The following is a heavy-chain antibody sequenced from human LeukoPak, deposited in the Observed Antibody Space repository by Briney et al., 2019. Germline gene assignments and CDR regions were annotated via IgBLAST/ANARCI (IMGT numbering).Heavy chain of an antibody. CDR2: INQDGSG. D-gene: IGHD1-26*01. J-gene: IGHJ3*02. CDR1: GFTFSTYW. CDR3: ARDLRPMGGAFDI. Sequence: GGSLRLSCAASGFTFSTYWMTWVRQAPGKGLEWVANINQDGSGEHVDSVKGRFTISRDNAKNSLYLQMNSLTAEDTAVYYCARDLRPMGGAFDIWGQGTMVTVSS. V-gene: IGHV3-7*01.